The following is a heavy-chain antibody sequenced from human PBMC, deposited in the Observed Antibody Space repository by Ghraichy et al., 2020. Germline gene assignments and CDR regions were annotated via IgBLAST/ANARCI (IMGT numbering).Heavy chain of an antibody. CDR3: AVWPEYYGMDV. J-gene: IGHJ6*02. V-gene: IGHV3-74*01. CDR2: IKSDGTST. Sequence: GGSLRLSCAASGFTLSSYWMHWVRQAPGKGLECVSRIKSDGTSTSYADSVKGRFTTSRDDAKNTLYLQMNSLRGEDTAVYYCAVWPEYYGMDVWGQGTTVTVSS. CDR1: GFTLSSYW. D-gene: IGHD3-16*01.